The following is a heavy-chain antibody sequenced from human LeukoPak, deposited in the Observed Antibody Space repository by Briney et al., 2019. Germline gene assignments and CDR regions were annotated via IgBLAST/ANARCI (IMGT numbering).Heavy chain of an antibody. Sequence: GASVKVSCKASRYTFTGYYMHWVRQAPGQGLEWMGWINPNNGGTNYAQKFQGRVTMTRDTSISTAYMELSRLRSDDTAVYYCVRDRNGAPVVYWGQGTLVTVSS. V-gene: IGHV1-2*02. CDR2: INPNNGGT. CDR3: VRDRNGAPVVY. J-gene: IGHJ4*02. D-gene: IGHD2-8*01. CDR1: RYTFTGYY.